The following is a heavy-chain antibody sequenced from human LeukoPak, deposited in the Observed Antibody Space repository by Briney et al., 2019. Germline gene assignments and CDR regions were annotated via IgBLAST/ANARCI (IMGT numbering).Heavy chain of an antibody. Sequence: GESLKISCKGSGYSFSSYWIAWVHQMPGKGLEWMGIIYPGDSDTRYSPSFQGQVTISADKSISTAYLQWSSLKASDTAMYYCASLGSGSYYREFDPWAREPWSPSPQ. J-gene: IGHJ5*02. V-gene: IGHV5-51*07. CDR2: IYPGDSDT. CDR1: GYSFSSYW. D-gene: IGHD3-10*01. CDR3: ASLGSGSYYREFDP.